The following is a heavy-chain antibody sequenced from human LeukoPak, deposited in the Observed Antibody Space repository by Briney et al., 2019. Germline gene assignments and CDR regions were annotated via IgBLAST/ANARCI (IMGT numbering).Heavy chain of an antibody. V-gene: IGHV4-59*08. CDR2: IYYSGSN. Sequence: SETLSLTCTVSGCSISSYYWSRIRQPPGKGLEWIGYIYYSGSNNYNPSLTSRGPISVDTSKNQFSLKLSSVTAADTAVYYCARRGYCSSTSCYAFDYWGQGTLVTVSS. CDR1: GCSISSYY. D-gene: IGHD2-2*01. CDR3: ARRGYCSSTSCYAFDY. J-gene: IGHJ4*02.